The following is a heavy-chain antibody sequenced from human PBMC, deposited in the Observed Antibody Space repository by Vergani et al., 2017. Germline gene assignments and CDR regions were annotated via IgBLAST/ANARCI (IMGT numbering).Heavy chain of an antibody. CDR1: GFTFSSYW. Sequence: EVQLVESGGGLVQPGGSLRLSCEASGFTFSSYWLSWVRQAPGKGLEWVANIKQAGSEKYYVDSVKGRFTISRENAKNSLYMQMNSMRAEDTAVYYCARERRWQFYMDVWGKGTTVTVSS. CDR2: IKQAGSEK. D-gene: IGHD4-23*01. J-gene: IGHJ6*03. V-gene: IGHV3-7*01. CDR3: ARERRWQFYMDV.